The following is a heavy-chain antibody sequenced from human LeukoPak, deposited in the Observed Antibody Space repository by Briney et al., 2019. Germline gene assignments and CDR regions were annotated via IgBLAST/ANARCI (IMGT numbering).Heavy chain of an antibody. J-gene: IGHJ4*02. V-gene: IGHV7-4-1*02. CDR2: INTNTGNP. CDR1: GYTFTSYA. Sequence: ASVKVSCKASGYTFTSYAMNWVRQAPGQGLEWMGWINTNTGNPTYAQGFTGRVVFSLDTSVSTAYLQISSLKAEDTAVYYCARPNLAYCGGDCYLDYWGQGTLVTVSS. D-gene: IGHD2-21*02. CDR3: ARPNLAYCGGDCYLDY.